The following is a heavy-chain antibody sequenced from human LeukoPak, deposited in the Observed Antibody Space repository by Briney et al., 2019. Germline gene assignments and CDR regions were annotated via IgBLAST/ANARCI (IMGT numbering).Heavy chain of an antibody. CDR3: ARVDDGSGSYYSVY. CDR2: IIPILGIA. V-gene: IGHV1-69*04. Sequence: SVKVSCKASGGTFSSYAISWVRQAPGQGLEWMGRIIPILGIANYAQKFQGRVTITSDKSTSTAYMELSSLRSEDTAVYYCARVDDGSGSYYSVYWGQGTLVTVSS. CDR1: GGTFSSYA. J-gene: IGHJ4*02. D-gene: IGHD3-10*01.